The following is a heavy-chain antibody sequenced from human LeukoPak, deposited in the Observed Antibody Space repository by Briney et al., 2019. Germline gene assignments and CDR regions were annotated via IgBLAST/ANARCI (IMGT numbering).Heavy chain of an antibody. D-gene: IGHD5-12*01. J-gene: IGHJ4*02. CDR1: GFTFSSYS. CDR2: ISSSSSYI. Sequence: GGSLRLSCAASGFTFSSYSMNWVRQAPGKGLEWVSSISSSSSYIYYADSVKGRFTISRDNAKNSLYLQMNSLRAEDTTVYYCARGASGPGVATIVYWGQGTLVTVSS. CDR3: ARGASGPGVATIVY. V-gene: IGHV3-21*01.